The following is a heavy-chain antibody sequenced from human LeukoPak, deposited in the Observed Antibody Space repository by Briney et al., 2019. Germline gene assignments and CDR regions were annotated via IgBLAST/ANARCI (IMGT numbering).Heavy chain of an antibody. CDR2: INHSGST. CDR3: ARGWYSSTTVRPYNWFDP. D-gene: IGHD2-15*01. Sequence: SETLSLTCAVYGGSFSGYYWSWIRQPPGEGLEWIGEINHSGSTNYNPSLKSRVTISVDTSKSQFSLKLSSVTAADTAVYYCARGWYSSTTVRPYNWFDPWGRGTLVTVSS. J-gene: IGHJ5*02. CDR1: GGSFSGYY. V-gene: IGHV4-34*01.